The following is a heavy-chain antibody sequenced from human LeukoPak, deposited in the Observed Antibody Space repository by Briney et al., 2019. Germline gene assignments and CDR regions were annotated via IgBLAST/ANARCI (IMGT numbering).Heavy chain of an antibody. D-gene: IGHD2-15*01. CDR2: ISGAGDNA. CDR1: GLTFSSYA. CDR3: AKDFRGSRYFFDY. V-gene: IGHV3-23*01. Sequence: PGGSLRLSCAASGLTFSSYAVSWVRQAPGKGLEWVSAISGAGDNAFYAVSVKGRFTISRDNSKKTLYLQMNSLRAEDTAVYYCAKDFRGSRYFFDYWGQGTLVTVSS. J-gene: IGHJ4*02.